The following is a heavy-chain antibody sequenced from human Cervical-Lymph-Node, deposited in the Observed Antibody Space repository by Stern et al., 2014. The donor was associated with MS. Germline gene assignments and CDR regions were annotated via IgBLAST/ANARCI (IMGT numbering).Heavy chain of an antibody. Sequence: QVQLVESGGGVVQPGRSLRLSCAASGFAFSDYGMHWVRQAPGKGLEWVAVISFDGRDKFDADSVKGRCTISRDNSQNTLHLQVNSLRTEDTALYYCAKASSGGYDFRLAETWGQGTLVIVSS. J-gene: IGHJ5*02. D-gene: IGHD5-12*01. CDR2: ISFDGRDK. V-gene: IGHV3-30*18. CDR3: AKASSGGYDFRLAET. CDR1: GFAFSDYG.